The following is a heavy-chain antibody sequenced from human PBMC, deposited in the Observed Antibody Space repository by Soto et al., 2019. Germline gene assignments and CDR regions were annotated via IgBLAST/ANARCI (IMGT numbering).Heavy chain of an antibody. CDR3: GRLEGLATISYYFDY. CDR1: GGSISSNNYY. V-gene: IGHV4-39*01. CDR2: MSYSRST. Sequence: PSETLSLTCFVSGGSISSNNYYWGWIRQPPGKGLEWIGSMSYSRSTYYNPSLKSRVTISVDTSKNQFSLKLMSLSAADTAVYYCGRLEGLATISYYFDYWGQGALVTVSS. J-gene: IGHJ4*02. D-gene: IGHD3-9*01.